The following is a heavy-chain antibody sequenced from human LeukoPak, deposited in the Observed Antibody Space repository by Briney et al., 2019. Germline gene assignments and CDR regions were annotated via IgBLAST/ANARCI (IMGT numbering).Heavy chain of an antibody. CDR1: GFTFSSYG. CDR2: ISGSGGST. D-gene: IGHD2-15*01. Sequence: GGSLRLSCAASGFTFSSYGMSWVRQAPGKGLERVSTISGSGGSTYYADSVKGRFTISRDNSKNTLYLQMNSLRAEDTAVYYCAKDLLSIGPRGPFDYWGQGTLVTVSS. V-gene: IGHV3-23*01. CDR3: AKDLLSIGPRGPFDY. J-gene: IGHJ4*02.